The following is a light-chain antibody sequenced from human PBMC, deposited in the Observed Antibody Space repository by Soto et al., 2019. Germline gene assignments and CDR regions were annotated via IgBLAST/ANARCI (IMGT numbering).Light chain of an antibody. J-gene: IGKJ1*01. CDR2: AVS. Sequence: EIVMTQSPATLSVSPGERATLSCRASQSVINNLAWYQQKPGQAPRLLIYAVSTRATGIPARFSGSESGTEFTLTISSLQSEDFAVYYCQQGDNWPWTFGQGTKVEIK. V-gene: IGKV3D-15*01. CDR1: QSVINN. CDR3: QQGDNWPWT.